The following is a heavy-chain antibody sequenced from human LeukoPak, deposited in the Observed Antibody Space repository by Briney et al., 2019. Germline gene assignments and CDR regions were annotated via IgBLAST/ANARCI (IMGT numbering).Heavy chain of an antibody. D-gene: IGHD2-2*01. V-gene: IGHV3-23*01. CDR1: GFTFSTYA. Sequence: GGSLRLSCAASGFTFSTYAMSWVRQAPGKGLEWVSAISRSGDSTYYADSVKGRFTISRDSSKNALYLQMNSLRAEDTALYYCAKTSGGNYWGQGTLVTVSS. CDR2: ISRSGDST. CDR3: AKTSGGNY. J-gene: IGHJ4*02.